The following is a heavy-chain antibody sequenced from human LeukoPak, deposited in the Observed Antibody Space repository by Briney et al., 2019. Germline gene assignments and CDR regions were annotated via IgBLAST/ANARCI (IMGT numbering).Heavy chain of an antibody. CDR3: ARGESGYFDWLPPLDV. Sequence: ASVKVSCKASGYTFTSYYMHWVRQAPGQGLEWMGIINPSGGSTSYAQKFQGRVTMTRDTSTSTVYMELSSLRSEDTAVYYCARGESGYFDWLPPLDVWGQGTTVTVSS. J-gene: IGHJ6*02. V-gene: IGHV1-46*01. CDR1: GYTFTSYY. CDR2: INPSGGST. D-gene: IGHD3-9*01.